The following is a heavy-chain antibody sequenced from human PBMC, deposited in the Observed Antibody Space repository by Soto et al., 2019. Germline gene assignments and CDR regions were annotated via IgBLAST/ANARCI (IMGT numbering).Heavy chain of an antibody. D-gene: IGHD1-1*01. CDR1: GFTFSNLA. J-gene: IGHJ4*02. CDR3: AKVEDWNDYYY. Sequence: GGPLRLSWAASGFTFSNLAMIWVRQARGKGLEWVSAISGAVGSTYYADSVKGRFTISRDNSKNTLYLQMNSLRAEDTAVYYCAKVEDWNDYYYWGQGTLVTVSS. V-gene: IGHV3-23*01. CDR2: ISGAVGST.